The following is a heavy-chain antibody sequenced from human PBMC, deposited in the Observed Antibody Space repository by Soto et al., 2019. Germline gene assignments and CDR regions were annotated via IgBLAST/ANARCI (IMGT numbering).Heavy chain of an antibody. CDR2: VIPIFGTP. Sequence: QVQLVQSGAEVQKPGSSVKVSCKAPGGTFSTYAISWVRQAPGQGLEWMGGVIPIFGTPKYAQKFQGRVTITADESTGTGYMELRSLRSEDTAVYYCARSQGGSSSLDIYYYYYYGMDVWGQGTTVTVSS. J-gene: IGHJ6*02. CDR1: GGTFSTYA. D-gene: IGHD2-15*01. CDR3: ARSQGGSSSLDIYYYYYYGMDV. V-gene: IGHV1-69*01.